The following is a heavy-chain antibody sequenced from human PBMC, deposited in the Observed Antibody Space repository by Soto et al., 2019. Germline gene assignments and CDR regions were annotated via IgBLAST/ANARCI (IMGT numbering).Heavy chain of an antibody. CDR1: GGSFSGYY. CDR3: ARRWRILYYGMDV. J-gene: IGHJ6*02. V-gene: IGHV4-34*01. CDR2: INHSGST. D-gene: IGHD5-18*01. Sequence: QVQLQQWGAGLLKPSETLSLTCAVYGGSFSGYYWSWIRQPPGKGLEWIGEINHSGSTNYNPSLKSRVTISVDTSKNQFSLKLSSVTAADTAVYYCARRWRILYYGMDVWGQGTTVTVSS.